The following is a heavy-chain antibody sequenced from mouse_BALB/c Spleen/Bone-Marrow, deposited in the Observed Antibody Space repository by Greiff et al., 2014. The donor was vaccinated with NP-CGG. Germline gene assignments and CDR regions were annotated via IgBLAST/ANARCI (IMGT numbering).Heavy chain of an antibody. V-gene: IGHV3-2*02. Sequence: EVQLQESGPGLVKPSQSLSLTCTVTGYSITSDYAWNWIRQFPGNKLEWMGYISYSGSTSYNPSLKSRISITRDTSKNQFFLQLNCVTTEDTATYYCARYYGSSYYAMDYWGQGTSVTVSS. CDR2: ISYSGST. D-gene: IGHD1-1*01. CDR1: GYSITSDYA. J-gene: IGHJ4*01. CDR3: ARYYGSSYYAMDY.